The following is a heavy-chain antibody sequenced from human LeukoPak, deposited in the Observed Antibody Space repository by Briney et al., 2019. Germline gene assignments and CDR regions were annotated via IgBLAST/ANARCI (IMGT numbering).Heavy chain of an antibody. CDR3: AKDRAPGGNCYDFSD. CDR1: GFTFSTYA. D-gene: IGHD2-21*01. CDR2: ISFDGNNK. Sequence: PGTSLRLSCAASGFTFSTYAIHWVRQAPGKGLEWVTVISFDGNNKYYADSVRGRFTISRDNSKNTVYLQMNSLRTEDTAIYYCAKDRAPGGNCYDFSDWGQGTLVTVSS. V-gene: IGHV3-30-3*01. J-gene: IGHJ4*02.